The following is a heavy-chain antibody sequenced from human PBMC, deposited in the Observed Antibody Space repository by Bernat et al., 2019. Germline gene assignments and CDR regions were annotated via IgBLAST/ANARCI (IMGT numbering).Heavy chain of an antibody. CDR1: GFTFSSYA. D-gene: IGHD3-3*01. V-gene: IGHV3-30-3*01. CDR3: ARGLWIFGVVEPTTYSRGAFDI. J-gene: IGHJ3*02. CDR2: ISYDGSNK. Sequence: QVQLVESGGGVVQPGRSLRLSCAASGFTFSSYAMHWVRQAPGKGLEWVAGISYDGSNKYSADSAKGRFTISRDNSKNTLYLQMNSLRAEDTAVYYCARGLWIFGVVEPTTYSRGAFDIWGQGTMVTVSS.